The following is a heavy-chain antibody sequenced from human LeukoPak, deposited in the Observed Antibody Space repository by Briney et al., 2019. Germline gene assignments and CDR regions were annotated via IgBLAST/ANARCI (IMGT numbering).Heavy chain of an antibody. CDR1: GGSFSGYY. CDR3: AREGAWAFDP. CDR2: INHSGST. Sequence: PSETLSLTCAVYGGSFSGYYWSWIRQPPGKGLEWIGEINHSGSTNYNPSLKSRVTISVGTSKNQFSLKLSSVTAADTAVYYCAREGAWAFDPWGQGTLVTVSS. D-gene: IGHD3-16*01. V-gene: IGHV4-34*01. J-gene: IGHJ5*02.